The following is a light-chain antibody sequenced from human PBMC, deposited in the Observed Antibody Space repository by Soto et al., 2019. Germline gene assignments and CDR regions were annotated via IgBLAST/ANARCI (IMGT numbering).Light chain of an antibody. V-gene: IGLV2-14*03. CDR3: ASHTTTNTRV. CDR1: NSDVGAYDY. CDR2: EVS. J-gene: IGLJ1*01. Sequence: QSALTQPASVSGSPGQSIAISCTGTNSDVGAYDYVSWYQQHPDRAPRLVIYEVSNRPSGVSNRFSGSKSVNTATLTISGLQAEDEADYYCASHTTTNTRVFGTGTKVTVL.